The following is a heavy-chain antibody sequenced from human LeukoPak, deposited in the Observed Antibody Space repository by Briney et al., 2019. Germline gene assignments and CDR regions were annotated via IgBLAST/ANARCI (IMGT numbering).Heavy chain of an antibody. CDR3: ARGYTYGYHDY. D-gene: IGHD5-18*01. CDR2: ISVSGNTV. Sequence: GGSLRLACAASGFTFSTYAMNWVRQAPGKGLEWVSSISVSGNTVYYADSVKGRVTISRDTSKNTLYLQMNSLRAEDTALYSCARGYTYGYHDYWGQGTLVTVSS. J-gene: IGHJ4*02. V-gene: IGHV3-23*01. CDR1: GFTFSTYA.